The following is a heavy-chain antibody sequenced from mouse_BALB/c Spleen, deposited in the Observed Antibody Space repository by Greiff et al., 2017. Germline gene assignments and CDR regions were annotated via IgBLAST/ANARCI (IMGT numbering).Heavy chain of an antibody. CDR1: GYSITSDYA. Sequence: EVMLVESGPGLVKPSQSLSLTCTVTGYSITSDYAWNWIRQFPGNKLEWMGYISYSGSTSYNPSLKSRISITRDTSKNQFFLQLNSVTTEDTATYYCARRGLLRSFAYWGQGTLVTVSA. CDR2: ISYSGST. J-gene: IGHJ3*01. CDR3: ARRGLLRSFAY. D-gene: IGHD2-3*01. V-gene: IGHV3-2*02.